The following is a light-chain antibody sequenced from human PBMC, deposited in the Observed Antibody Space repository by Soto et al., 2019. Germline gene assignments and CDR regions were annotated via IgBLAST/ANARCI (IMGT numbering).Light chain of an antibody. V-gene: IGKV3D-15*01. CDR3: QHYNNWPPQFT. CDR2: GAS. CDR1: QSVSSN. Sequence: EIVMTQSPATLSVSPGERATLSCRASQSVSSNLAWYQQKPGQDPRLLIYGASTMDTGFSARFSGSGSGTEFTVTISSLQPEDCAVDYCQHYNNWPPQFTFGPGTKVDIK. J-gene: IGKJ3*01.